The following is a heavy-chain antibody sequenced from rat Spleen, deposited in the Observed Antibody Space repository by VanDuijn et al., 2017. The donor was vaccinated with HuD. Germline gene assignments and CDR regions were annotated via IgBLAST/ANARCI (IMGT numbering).Heavy chain of an antibody. CDR1: GFTFSDYF. V-gene: IGHV5-29*01. CDR2: ISHDGRST. J-gene: IGHJ2*01. CDR3: ASNDY. Sequence: EVQLVESDGGLVQPGRSLKLSCAASGFTFSDYFMAWVRQVPTKGLEWVATISHDGRSTYYRDSVKGRFTISRDNAKSTLYLQMDSLRSEDTATYYCASNDYWGQGVMVTVSS.